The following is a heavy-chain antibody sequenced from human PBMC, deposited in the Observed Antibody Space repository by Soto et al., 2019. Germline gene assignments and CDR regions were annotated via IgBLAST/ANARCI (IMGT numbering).Heavy chain of an antibody. V-gene: IGHV3-23*01. J-gene: IGHJ6*02. CDR3: AKDDYPDYYYYGMDV. CDR2: ISGSGGST. D-gene: IGHD4-17*01. Sequence: LRLSCAASGFTFSSYAMSWVRQAPGKGLEWVSAISGSGGSTYYADSVKGRFTISRDNSKNTLYLQMNSLRAEDTAVYYCAKDDYPDYYYYGMDVWGQGTTVTV. CDR1: GFTFSSYA.